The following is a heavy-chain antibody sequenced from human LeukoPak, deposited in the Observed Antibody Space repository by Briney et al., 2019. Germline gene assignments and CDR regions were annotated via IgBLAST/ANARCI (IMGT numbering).Heavy chain of an antibody. D-gene: IGHD1-1*01. CDR1: GFTFSSYW. V-gene: IGHV3-7*02. J-gene: IGHJ4*02. CDR3: ARKLTGTTYFDC. Sequence: GGSLRLSCAASGFTFSSYWMNWVPQAPGKGLEWVANIKQDGSEKYYVGSVKGRFTISRDSAKNSVYLRMNSLRAEDTALYYCARKLTGTTYFDCWGQGTLVTVSS. CDR2: IKQDGSEK.